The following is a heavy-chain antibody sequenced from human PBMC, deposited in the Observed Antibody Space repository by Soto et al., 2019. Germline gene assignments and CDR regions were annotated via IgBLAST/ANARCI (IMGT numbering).Heavy chain of an antibody. CDR2: ISYDGSNK. CDR3: ARHRTCDY. CDR1: GFTFSSYA. Sequence: QVQLVESGGGVVQPGRSLRLSCAASGFTFSSYAMHWVRQAPGKGLEWVAVISYDGSNKYYADSVKGRFTISRDNSKNTLYLQMNSLRAEDTAVYYCARHRTCDYWGQGTLVTVSS. V-gene: IGHV3-30-3*01. J-gene: IGHJ4*02.